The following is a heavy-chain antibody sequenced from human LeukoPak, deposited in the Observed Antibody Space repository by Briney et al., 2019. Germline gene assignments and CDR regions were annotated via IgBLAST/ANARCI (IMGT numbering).Heavy chain of an antibody. Sequence: SETLSLTCTVSGGSISSSSYYWGWIRQPPGKGLEWIGSIYTSGSTNYNPSLKSRVTISVDTSKNQFSLKLSSVTAADTAVYYCARGGYCGGDCYFYYWGQGTLVTVSS. CDR2: IYTSGST. CDR3: ARGGYCGGDCYFYY. D-gene: IGHD2-21*02. J-gene: IGHJ4*02. CDR1: GGSISSSSYY. V-gene: IGHV4-39*07.